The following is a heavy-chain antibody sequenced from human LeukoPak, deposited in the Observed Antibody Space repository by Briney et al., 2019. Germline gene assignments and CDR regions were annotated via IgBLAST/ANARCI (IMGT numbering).Heavy chain of an antibody. Sequence: PGGSLRLSCAASGFTFSSYSMNWVRQAPGKGLEWVSAISGSGGSTYYADSVKGRFTISRDNSKNTLYLQMNSLRAEDTAVYYCAKDDGYNGYFDYWGQGTLVTVSS. D-gene: IGHD5-24*01. CDR2: ISGSGGST. J-gene: IGHJ4*02. CDR1: GFTFSSYS. CDR3: AKDDGYNGYFDY. V-gene: IGHV3-23*01.